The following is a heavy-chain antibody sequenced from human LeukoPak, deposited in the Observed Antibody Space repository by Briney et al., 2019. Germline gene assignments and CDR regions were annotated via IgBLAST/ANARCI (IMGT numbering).Heavy chain of an antibody. J-gene: IGHJ4*02. CDR1: GFTFSDYW. V-gene: IGHV3-7*01. CDR2: IKQDGSEK. D-gene: IGHD2-2*01. Sequence: GGSLRLSCAASGFTFSDYWMSWVRQAPGKGLEWVANIKQDGSEKYYVDSVKGRFTISRDNAKNSLYLQINSLRAEDTAVYYCARSQYCSSTSCPFDYWGQGTLVTVSS. CDR3: ARSQYCSSTSCPFDY.